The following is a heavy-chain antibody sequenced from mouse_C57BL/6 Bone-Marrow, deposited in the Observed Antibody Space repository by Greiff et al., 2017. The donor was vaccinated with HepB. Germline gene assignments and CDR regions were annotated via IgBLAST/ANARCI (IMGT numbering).Heavy chain of an antibody. Sequence: VESGGDLVKPGGSLKLSCAASGFTFSSYGMSWVRQTPDKRLEWVATISSGGSYTYYPDSVKGRFTISRDNAKNTLYLQMSSLKSEDTAMYYCARHYYGSSYAMDYWGQGTSVTVSS. D-gene: IGHD1-1*01. CDR1: GFTFSSYG. CDR3: ARHYYGSSYAMDY. CDR2: ISSGGSYT. V-gene: IGHV5-6*01. J-gene: IGHJ4*01.